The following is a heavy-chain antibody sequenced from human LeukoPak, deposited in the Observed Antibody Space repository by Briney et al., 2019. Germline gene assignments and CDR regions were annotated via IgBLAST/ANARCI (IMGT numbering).Heavy chain of an antibody. CDR2: ISGSGGST. V-gene: IGHV3-23*01. J-gene: IGHJ4*02. CDR1: GFTFSSYA. D-gene: IGHD6-13*01. CDR3: AKDLIAAAGTIDDDY. Sequence: GGSLRLSCAASGFTFSSYAMSCVRQAPGKGVEWVSAISGSGGSTYYADSVKGRFTISRDNSKNTLYLQMNSLRAEDTAGYYCAKDLIAAAGTIDDDYWGQGTLVTVSS.